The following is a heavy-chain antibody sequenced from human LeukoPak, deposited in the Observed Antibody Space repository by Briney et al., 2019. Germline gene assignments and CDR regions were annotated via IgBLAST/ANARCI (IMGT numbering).Heavy chain of an antibody. D-gene: IGHD4-17*01. V-gene: IGHV3-20*04. CDR2: INWNGGST. CDR3: ARDNDYGDYVGFWYFDL. J-gene: IGHJ2*01. CDR1: GFTFDDYG. Sequence: GGSLRFSCAASGFTFDDYGMSWVRQAPGKGLEWVSGINWNGGSTGYADSVKGRFTISRDNAKNSLYLQMNSLRAEDTALYYCARDNDYGDYVGFWYFDLWGRGTLVTVSS.